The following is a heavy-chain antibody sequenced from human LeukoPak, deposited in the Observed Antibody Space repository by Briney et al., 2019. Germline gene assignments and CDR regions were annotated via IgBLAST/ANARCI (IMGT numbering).Heavy chain of an antibody. D-gene: IGHD2-2*01. CDR1: GFTFSGYS. J-gene: IGHJ2*01. CDR2: ISKSSSTI. Sequence: GSLRLSRAASGFTFSGYSMNWVRQAPGKGLEWVSYISKSSSTIYYADSVKGRFTISRDNAKNSLYLQMNSLRAEDTAVYYCTSQGSTSWDFDLWGRGTLVTVSS. V-gene: IGHV3-48*01. CDR3: TSQGSTSWDFDL.